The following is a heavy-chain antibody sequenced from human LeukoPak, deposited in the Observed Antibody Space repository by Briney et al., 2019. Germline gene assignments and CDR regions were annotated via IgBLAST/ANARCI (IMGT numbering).Heavy chain of an antibody. Sequence: KPSETLSLTCAVYGGSFSGYYWSWIRQPPGKGLEWIGEINHSGSTNYNPSLKSRVTISVDTSKNQFSLKLSSVTAADMAVYYCARRRRIIAGSYNWFDPWGQGTLVTVSS. CDR3: ARRRRIIAGSYNWFDP. D-gene: IGHD6-13*01. J-gene: IGHJ5*02. CDR1: GGSFSGYY. V-gene: IGHV4-34*01. CDR2: INHSGST.